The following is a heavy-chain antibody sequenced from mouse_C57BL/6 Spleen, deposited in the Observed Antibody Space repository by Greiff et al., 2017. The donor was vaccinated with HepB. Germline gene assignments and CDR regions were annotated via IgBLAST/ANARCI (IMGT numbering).Heavy chain of an antibody. Sequence: VQLQQPGAELVKPGASVKLPCKASGYTFTSYWMHWVKQRPGQGLEWIGMIHPNSGSTNYNEKFKSKATLTVDKSSSTAYMQLSSLTSEDSAVYYCARDEGAWFAYWGQGTLVTVSA. V-gene: IGHV1-64*01. CDR1: GYTFTSYW. CDR3: ARDEGAWFAY. CDR2: IHPNSGST. J-gene: IGHJ3*01.